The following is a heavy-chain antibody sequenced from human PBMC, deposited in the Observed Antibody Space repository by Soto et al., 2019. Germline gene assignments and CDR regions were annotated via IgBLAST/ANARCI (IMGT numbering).Heavy chain of an antibody. V-gene: IGHV3-23*01. CDR1: GFTFNNYA. J-gene: IGHJ4*02. CDR3: VRDYYHVSGSYYDIPLDY. Sequence: DVKLLESGGGLVQPGGSLRLSCAASGFTFNNYAMTWVRQAPGKGLEWVSTVLQSGSGTYYADSVRGRFIISRDNSKNTLYLQMNSLRVEDTAVYHCVRDYYHVSGSYYDIPLDYWGQGTLVTVSS. D-gene: IGHD3-10*01. CDR2: VLQSGSGT.